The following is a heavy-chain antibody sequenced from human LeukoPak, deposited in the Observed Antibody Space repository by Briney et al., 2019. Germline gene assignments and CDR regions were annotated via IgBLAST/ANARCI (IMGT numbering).Heavy chain of an antibody. D-gene: IGHD1-26*01. Sequence: SVKVSCKASGGTFSSYAISWVRQAPGQGLEWMGGIIPIFGTANYAQKFQGRVTITADESTSTAYMELSSLRSEDTAVYYCARVPRSGARDYYYTDVWGKGTTVTVSS. J-gene: IGHJ6*03. CDR3: ARVPRSGARDYYYTDV. CDR1: GGTFSSYA. CDR2: IIPIFGTA. V-gene: IGHV1-69*01.